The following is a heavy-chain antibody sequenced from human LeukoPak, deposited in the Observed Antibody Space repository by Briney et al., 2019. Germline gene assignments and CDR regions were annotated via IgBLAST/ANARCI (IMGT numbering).Heavy chain of an antibody. D-gene: IGHD3-9*01. V-gene: IGHV3-11*01. CDR3: AKAAYSLLLPNAFDI. Sequence: GGSLRLSCAASGFTFSDYYMSWIRQAPGKGLEWVSYISSSGSTIYYADSVKGRFTISRDNSKNTLYLQMNSLRAEDTAVYYCAKAAYSLLLPNAFDIWAKGQWSPSLQ. J-gene: IGHJ3*02. CDR1: GFTFSDYY. CDR2: ISSSGSTI.